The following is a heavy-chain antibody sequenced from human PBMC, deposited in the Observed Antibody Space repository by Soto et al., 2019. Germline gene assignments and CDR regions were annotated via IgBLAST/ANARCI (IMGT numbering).Heavy chain of an antibody. CDR3: AKGSRGYYGSTNYYYFDS. CDR1: GFTFSSYA. D-gene: IGHD3-22*01. CDR2: INDSGDST. Sequence: GGSLRLSCAASGFTFSSYAMSWVRQAPGKGLEWVSGINDSGDSTYYADSVKGRFTISRDNSKNTLFLQMNSLRAEDTALYYCAKGSRGYYGSTNYYYFDSWGQGTPVTVSS. V-gene: IGHV3-23*01. J-gene: IGHJ4*02.